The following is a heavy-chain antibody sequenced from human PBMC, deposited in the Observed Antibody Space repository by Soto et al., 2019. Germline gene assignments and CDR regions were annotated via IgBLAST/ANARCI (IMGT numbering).Heavy chain of an antibody. CDR1: GGSISTGGYY. D-gene: IGHD3-3*01. Sequence: SETLSLTCTVSGGSISTGGYYWTWIRQHPGKGLEWIGCIYYSGITYYNPSLKSRLTISVDTSEDQFSLKLSSVTAADTAVYFCATSPIFCVASDQNPHYMDVWGPGTTLTVSS. CDR2: IYYSGIT. J-gene: IGHJ6*03. V-gene: IGHV4-31*03. CDR3: ATSPIFCVASDQNPHYMDV.